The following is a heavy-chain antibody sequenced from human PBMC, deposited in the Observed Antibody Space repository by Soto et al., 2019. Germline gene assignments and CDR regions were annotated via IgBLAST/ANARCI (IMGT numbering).Heavy chain of an antibody. CDR1: GYTFTIYY. J-gene: IGHJ6*02. Sequence: ASVKRSCKASGYTFTIYYMHWVRQAPGQGLEWMGIINPSGGSTSYAQKFQGRVTMTRDTSTSTVYMELSSLRSEDTAVYYCAREIYVDTAMVTYYYVMDVWGQGTTVSVSS. D-gene: IGHD5-18*01. CDR3: AREIYVDTAMVTYYYVMDV. CDR2: INPSGGST. V-gene: IGHV1-46*01.